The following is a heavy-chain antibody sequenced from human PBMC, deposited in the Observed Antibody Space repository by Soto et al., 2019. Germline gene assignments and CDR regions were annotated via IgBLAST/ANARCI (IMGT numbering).Heavy chain of an antibody. CDR3: GRGVYYYDSSGSYALDI. J-gene: IGHJ3*02. D-gene: IGHD3-22*01. CDR2: IYSGGST. V-gene: IGHV3-66*01. Sequence: GGSLRLSCAASGFTVSSNYMSWVRQAPGKGLEWVSVIYSGGSTYYADSVKGRFTISRDNSKNTLYLQMNSLRAEDTAVYYCGRGVYYYDSSGSYALDIWGKGKRLTV. CDR1: GFTVSSNY.